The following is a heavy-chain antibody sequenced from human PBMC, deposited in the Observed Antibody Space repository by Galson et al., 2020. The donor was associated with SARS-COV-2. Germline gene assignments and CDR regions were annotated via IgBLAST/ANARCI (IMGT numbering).Heavy chain of an antibody. CDR3: AKDEADTAMVTVDYYYGMDV. CDR1: GFTFSSYA. J-gene: IGHJ6*02. Sequence: GGSLRLSCAASGFTFSSYAMSWVRQAPGKGLEWVSAISGSGGSTYYADSVKGRFTISRVNSKNTLYLQMNSLRAEDTAVYYCAKDEADTAMVTVDYYYGMDVWGQGTTVTVSS. CDR2: ISGSGGST. V-gene: IGHV3-23*01. D-gene: IGHD5-18*01.